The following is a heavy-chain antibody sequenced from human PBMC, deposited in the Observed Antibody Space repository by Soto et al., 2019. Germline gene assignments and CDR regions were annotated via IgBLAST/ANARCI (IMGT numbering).Heavy chain of an antibody. CDR1: GFTFSSYA. Sequence: GGSLRLSCAASGFTFSSYAMSWVRQAPGKGLEWVSAISGSGGSTYYADSVKGRFTISRDKSKNTLYLQMNSLRAEDTAVYYCASDIVVVVAAKIGDDYWGQGTLVTVSS. D-gene: IGHD2-15*01. J-gene: IGHJ4*02. CDR2: ISGSGGST. CDR3: ASDIVVVVAAKIGDDY. V-gene: IGHV3-23*01.